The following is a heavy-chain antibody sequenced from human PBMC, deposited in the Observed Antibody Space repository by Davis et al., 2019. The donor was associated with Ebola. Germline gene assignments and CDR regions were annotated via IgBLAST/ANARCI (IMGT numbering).Heavy chain of an antibody. CDR3: ARDSGDGDILTGYYFDY. CDR1: GFTFSDYY. J-gene: IGHJ4*02. CDR2: ISSSGSTI. D-gene: IGHD3-9*01. Sequence: GESLKISCAASGFTFSDYYMSWIRQAPGQGLEWVSYISSSGSTIYYADSVKGRFTISRDNAKNSLYLQMNSLRAEDTAVYYCARDSGDGDILTGYYFDYWGQGTLVTVSS. V-gene: IGHV3-11*04.